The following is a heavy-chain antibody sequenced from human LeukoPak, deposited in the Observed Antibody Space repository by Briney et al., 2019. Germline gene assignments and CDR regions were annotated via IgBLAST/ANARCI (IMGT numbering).Heavy chain of an antibody. Sequence: SETLSLTCTVSGGSISSYYWSWIRQPPGKGLERIGYIYYSGSTNYNPSLKSRVTISVDTSKNQFSLKLSSVTAADTAVYYCATVVAATGAFDIWGQGTMVTVSS. V-gene: IGHV4-59*01. D-gene: IGHD2-15*01. CDR2: IYYSGST. CDR3: ATVVAATGAFDI. J-gene: IGHJ3*02. CDR1: GGSISSYY.